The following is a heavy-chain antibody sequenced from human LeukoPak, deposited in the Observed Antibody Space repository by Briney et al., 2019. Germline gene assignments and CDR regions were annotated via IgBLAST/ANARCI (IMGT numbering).Heavy chain of an antibody. CDR1: GFTFTSSA. D-gene: IGHD5-12*01. J-gene: IGHJ4*02. Sequence: GASVKVSCKASGFTFTSSAMQCGRQARGHRLEWRGWIVVGSGNTNYAQKFQERVTITRDMSTSTAYMELSSLRSEDTAVYYCAAALSQTDSGYDALDYWGQGTLVTVSS. CDR2: IVVGSGNT. CDR3: AAALSQTDSGYDALDY. V-gene: IGHV1-58*02.